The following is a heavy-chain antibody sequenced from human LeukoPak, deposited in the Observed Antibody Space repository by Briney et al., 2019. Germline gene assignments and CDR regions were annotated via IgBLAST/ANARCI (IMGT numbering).Heavy chain of an antibody. CDR3: ARVRDRSSYFYDLDY. CDR2: IHYNGST. CDR1: GGSISSYY. J-gene: IGHJ4*02. V-gene: IGHV4-59*01. D-gene: IGHD3-22*01. Sequence: SETLSLTCTVSGGSISSYYWSWIRQPPGKGLEWIGCIHYNGSTNYNPSLKSRVTISVDTSKNQFSLMLSSVTAADTAVYYCARVRDRSSYFYDLDYWGQGTLVTVSS.